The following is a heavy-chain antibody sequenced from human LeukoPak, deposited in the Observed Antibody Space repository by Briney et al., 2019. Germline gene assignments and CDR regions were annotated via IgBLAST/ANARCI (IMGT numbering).Heavy chain of an antibody. D-gene: IGHD3-10*01. CDR1: GFTFSSYS. J-gene: IGHJ6*03. V-gene: IGHV3-21*01. CDR3: ARGTDPRGAPASYYYYYYMDV. Sequence: PGGSLRLSCAASGFTFSSYSMNWVRQAPGKGLEWVSSISSSSSYIYYADSVKGRFTISRDNARNSLYLQMNSLRAEDTAVYYCARGTDPRGAPASYYYYYYMDVWGKGTTVTVSS. CDR2: ISSSSSYI.